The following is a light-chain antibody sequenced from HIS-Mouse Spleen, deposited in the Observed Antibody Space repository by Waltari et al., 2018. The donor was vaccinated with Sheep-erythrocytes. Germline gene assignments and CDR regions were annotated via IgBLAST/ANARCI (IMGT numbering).Light chain of an antibody. CDR3: CSYAGSSTPWV. CDR2: EGS. V-gene: IGLV2-23*01. CDR1: SSDVGSYNL. J-gene: IGLJ3*02. Sequence: QSALTQPASVSGSPGQSITISRTGTSSDVGSYNLVSWYQQHPGKAPKLMIYEGSKRPSGVSTRFSGSKSGNTASLTISGLQAEDEADYYCCSYAGSSTPWVFGGGTKLTVL.